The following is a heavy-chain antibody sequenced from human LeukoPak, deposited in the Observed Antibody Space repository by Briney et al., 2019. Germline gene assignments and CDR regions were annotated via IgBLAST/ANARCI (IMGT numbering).Heavy chain of an antibody. J-gene: IGHJ4*02. D-gene: IGHD6-19*01. CDR1: GFTFSSHA. CDR3: AKSSRYGTGWYGKIDY. Sequence: PGGSLRLSCGASGFTFSSHAMSWVRQAPGKGLEWVSAITDSGGNRQYTDSVKGRFTISRDNSKNTLYLQMDSLRADDTAVYYCAKSSRYGTGWYGKIDYWGQGTLVTVSS. V-gene: IGHV3-23*01. CDR2: ITDSGGNR.